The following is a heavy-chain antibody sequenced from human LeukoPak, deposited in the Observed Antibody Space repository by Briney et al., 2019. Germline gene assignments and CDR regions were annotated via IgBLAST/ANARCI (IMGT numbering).Heavy chain of an antibody. Sequence: PGGSLRLSCAASGFTFSSYAISWVRQAPGKGLEWVSAISCSGGSTSYADSVKGRFTISRGNSKNTLYLQMNSLRAEDTAVYYCAKDIYSSCCYVGFDYWGQGTLVTVSS. CDR2: ISCSGGST. J-gene: IGHJ4*02. CDR3: AKDIYSSCCYVGFDY. D-gene: IGHD6-13*01. CDR1: GFTFSSYA. V-gene: IGHV3-23*01.